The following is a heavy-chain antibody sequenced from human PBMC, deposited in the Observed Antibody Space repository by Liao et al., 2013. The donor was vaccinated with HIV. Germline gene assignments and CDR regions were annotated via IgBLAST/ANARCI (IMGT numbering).Heavy chain of an antibody. Sequence: QVQLQESGPGLVKPSQTLSLTCTVSGGSISSYYWGWIRQPPGKRLEWIGSIYYSGSTYYKPSLKSRVTISLDTSKNQFSLKLSSVTAADTAVYYCAREIRLDNWFDPWGQGTLVTVSS. J-gene: IGHJ5*02. V-gene: IGHV4-39*07. CDR1: GGSISSYY. CDR2: IYYSGST. D-gene: IGHD6-19*01. CDR3: AREIRLDNWFDP.